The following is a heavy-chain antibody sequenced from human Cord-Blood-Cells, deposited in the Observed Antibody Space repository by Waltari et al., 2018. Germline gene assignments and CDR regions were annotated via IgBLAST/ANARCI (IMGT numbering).Heavy chain of an antibody. CDR2: FDPEDGET. V-gene: IGHV1-24*01. CDR1: GSTRTELS. J-gene: IGHJ5*02. D-gene: IGHD2-2*01. CDR3: ALMGRYCSSTSCYHNWFDP. Sequence: QVQLVQSGAEVKKPRASVKVSCKVSGSTRTELSMHWVTPPPGKGLEWMGGFDPEDGETIYAQKFQGRVTMTEDTSTDTAYMELSSLRSEDTAVYYCALMGRYCSSTSCYHNWFDPWGQGTLVTVSS.